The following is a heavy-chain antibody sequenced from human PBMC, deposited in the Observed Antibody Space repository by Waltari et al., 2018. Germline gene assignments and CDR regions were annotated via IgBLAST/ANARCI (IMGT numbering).Heavy chain of an antibody. CDR3: ASLFIAAAGGGGWYFDL. V-gene: IGHV4-31*03. CDR1: GGSISSGGYY. CDR2: IYYSGST. Sequence: QVQLQESGPGLVKPSQTLSLTCTVSGGSISSGGYYWSWLRQHPGKGLEWIGYIYYSGSTYYNPSLKSRVTISVDTSKNQFSLKLSSVTAADTAVYYCASLFIAAAGGGGWYFDLWGRGTLVTVSS. D-gene: IGHD6-13*01. J-gene: IGHJ2*01.